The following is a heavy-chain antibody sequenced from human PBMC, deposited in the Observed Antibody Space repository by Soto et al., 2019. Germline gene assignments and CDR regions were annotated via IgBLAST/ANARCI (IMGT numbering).Heavy chain of an antibody. Sequence: GGSLRLSCSVFGFAFSNYAMHWVRQAPGKGLQYVSSISSNGGSTYYADSVKGRFTISRDNSKNTLYLQMSSLRLEDTAVYFCVRAPLDYYSADYFDNWGQGTLVTVSS. CDR3: VRAPLDYYSADYFDN. D-gene: IGHD2-21*01. CDR2: ISSNGGST. CDR1: GFAFSNYA. V-gene: IGHV3-64D*06. J-gene: IGHJ4*02.